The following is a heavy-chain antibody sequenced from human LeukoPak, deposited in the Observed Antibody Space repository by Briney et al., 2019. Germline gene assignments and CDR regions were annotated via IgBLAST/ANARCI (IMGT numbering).Heavy chain of an antibody. J-gene: IGHJ4*02. D-gene: IGHD3-16*01. Sequence: SETLSLTCTISDGSISSGTYYWGWIRQPPGKGLAWIGSISYSGSSYYNPPLKSRVTIFLDTSKNHFSLELISVTAAGTAVYYCARMDAYTFGYADYWGQGTLVSVSS. CDR2: ISYSGSS. CDR1: DGSISSGTYY. CDR3: ARMDAYTFGYADY. V-gene: IGHV4-39*02.